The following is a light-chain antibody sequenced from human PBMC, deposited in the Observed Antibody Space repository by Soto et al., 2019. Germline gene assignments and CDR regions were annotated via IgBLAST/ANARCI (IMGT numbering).Light chain of an antibody. Sequence: EIVLTPSPGTLPLSPGERATLSCRASQSVSSSYLAWYQQKPGQAPRLLIYGASSRATGIPDRFSGGGSGTDFTLTISRLEPEDFAVYDCQQRSSWPPTFGQGTRLEIK. CDR3: QQRSSWPPT. CDR1: QSVSSSY. V-gene: IGKV3D-20*02. CDR2: GAS. J-gene: IGKJ5*01.